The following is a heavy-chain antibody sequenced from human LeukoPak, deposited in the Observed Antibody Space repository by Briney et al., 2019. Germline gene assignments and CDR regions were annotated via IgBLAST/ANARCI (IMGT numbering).Heavy chain of an antibody. D-gene: IGHD6-19*01. J-gene: IGHJ4*02. CDR2: INPNSGGT. Sequence: ASVNVSCKASGYIFTGYYMQWVRQAPGQGLEWMGWINPNSGGTNYAQKFQGRVTMTRDTSISTAYMELSGLISDDTAVYYCARYRGSYNSGWFDYWGQGALVTVSS. V-gene: IGHV1-2*02. CDR3: ARYRGSYNSGWFDY. CDR1: GYIFTGYY.